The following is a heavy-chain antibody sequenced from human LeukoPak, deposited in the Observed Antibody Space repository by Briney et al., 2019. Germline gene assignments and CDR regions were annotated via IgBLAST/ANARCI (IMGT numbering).Heavy chain of an antibody. D-gene: IGHD6-13*01. CDR3: ARDGAAAGLYFCL. J-gene: IGHJ4*01. CDR1: GFTFSDYW. CDR2: IHLNGGEK. V-gene: IGHV3-7*01. Sequence: GGSLRLSCAVSGFTFSDYWMNWVRQAPGKGLEWVASIHLNGGEKSYVDSVKGRFTISRDNPKNSLYLQMSSLRAEDTGVYYCARDGAAAGLYFCLWGQGTLVTVSS.